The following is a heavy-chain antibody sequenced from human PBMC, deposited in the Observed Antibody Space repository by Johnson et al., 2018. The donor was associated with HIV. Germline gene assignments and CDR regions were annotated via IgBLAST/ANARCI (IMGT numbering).Heavy chain of an antibody. Sequence: QVQLVESGGGLVKPGGSQRLSCAASGFIFSDYYMTWIRQAPGKGLEWVSYISSSGSTIYYADSVKGRFTISRDNAKNSLYLQLNSLRVEDTAVYYCARDLVSIFGVVRSTDGFDIWGQGTMVTVSS. CDR1: GFIFSDYY. V-gene: IGHV3-11*04. CDR3: ARDLVSIFGVVRSTDGFDI. J-gene: IGHJ3*02. D-gene: IGHD3-3*01. CDR2: ISSSGSTI.